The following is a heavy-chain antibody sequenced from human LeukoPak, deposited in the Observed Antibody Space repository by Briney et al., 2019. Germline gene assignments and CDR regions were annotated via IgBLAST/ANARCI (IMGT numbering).Heavy chain of an antibody. V-gene: IGHV4-34*01. J-gene: IGHJ3*02. CDR1: GGSFSGYY. D-gene: IGHD3-22*01. CDR2: INHSGST. CDR3: AIRGYYDSRRLDI. Sequence: SETLSLTCAVYGGSFSGYYWSWIRQPPGKGLEWVGEINHSGSTNYNPSLKSRVTISVDTSKNQFSLKLSSVTAADTAVYYCAIRGYYDSRRLDIWGQGTMVTVSS.